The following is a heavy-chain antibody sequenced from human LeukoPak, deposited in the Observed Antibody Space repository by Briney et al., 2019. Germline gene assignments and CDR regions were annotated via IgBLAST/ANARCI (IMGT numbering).Heavy chain of an antibody. J-gene: IGHJ4*02. CDR3: AGHSSDWHVENDC. CDR1: GGSISSSNYY. Sequence: SETLSLTCTVSGGSISSSNYYWGWIRQPPGKGLEWIGSIYYSGDTYYNPSLKSRVTISVDASKNQFSLKLTSVTAADTAVYYCAGHSSDWHVENDCWGQGTLVTVSS. V-gene: IGHV4-39*01. D-gene: IGHD6-19*01. CDR2: IYYSGDT.